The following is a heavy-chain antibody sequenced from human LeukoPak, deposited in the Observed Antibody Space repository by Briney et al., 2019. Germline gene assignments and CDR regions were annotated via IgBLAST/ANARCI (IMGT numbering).Heavy chain of an antibody. CDR3: AREYDFWSGYFSHDAFDI. CDR1: GGSISSGGYY. J-gene: IGHJ3*02. Sequence: SQTLSLTCTISGGSISSGGYYWSWIRQHPGKGLEWIGYIYYSGSTYYNPSLKSRVTISVDTSKNQFSLKLSSVTAADTAVYYCAREYDFWSGYFSHDAFDIWGQGTMVTASS. CDR2: IYYSGST. V-gene: IGHV4-31*03. D-gene: IGHD3-3*01.